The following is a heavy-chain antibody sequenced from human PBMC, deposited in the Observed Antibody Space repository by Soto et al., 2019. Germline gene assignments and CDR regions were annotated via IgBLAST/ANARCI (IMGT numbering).Heavy chain of an antibody. J-gene: IGHJ4*02. V-gene: IGHV3-33*01. CDR3: ARELEGISDY. CDR2: IWYDGSNK. CDR1: GFTFSSYG. Sequence: QVQLVESGGGVVQPGRSPRLSCAASGFTFSSYGMHWVRQAPGKGLEWVAVIWYDGSNKYYADSVKGRFTISRDNSKNTLYLQMNSLRAEDTAVYYCARELEGISDYWGQGTLVTVSS. D-gene: IGHD3-10*01.